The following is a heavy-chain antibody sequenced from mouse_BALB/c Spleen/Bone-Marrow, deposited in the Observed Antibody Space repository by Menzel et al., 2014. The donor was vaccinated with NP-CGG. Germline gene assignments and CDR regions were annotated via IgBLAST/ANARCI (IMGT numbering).Heavy chain of an antibody. CDR2: ISSGSSTI. Sequence: DVHLVESGGGLVQPGGSRKLSCAASGFTFSSFGMHWVRQAPEKGLEWVAYISSGSSTIYYADTVKGRFTISRDNPKNTLFLQMTSLRSEDTAMYYCARGGNFAWFAYWGQGTLATVSA. J-gene: IGHJ3*01. V-gene: IGHV5-17*02. CDR1: GFTFSSFG. D-gene: IGHD2-1*01. CDR3: ARGGNFAWFAY.